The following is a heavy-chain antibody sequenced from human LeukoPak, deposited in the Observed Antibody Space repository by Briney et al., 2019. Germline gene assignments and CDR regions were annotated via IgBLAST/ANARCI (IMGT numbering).Heavy chain of an antibody. Sequence: GGSLRLACAASGFTFSGYWMSWVRHAPGKGLEWVANIKQDGSEKYYVDSVKGRFTISRDNAKNSLYLQMNSLRAEDTAVYYCARDPSSSSLTDVYGMDVWGQGTTVTVSS. CDR3: ARDPSSSSLTDVYGMDV. D-gene: IGHD6-13*01. V-gene: IGHV3-7*01. CDR2: IKQDGSEK. CDR1: GFTFSGYW. J-gene: IGHJ6*02.